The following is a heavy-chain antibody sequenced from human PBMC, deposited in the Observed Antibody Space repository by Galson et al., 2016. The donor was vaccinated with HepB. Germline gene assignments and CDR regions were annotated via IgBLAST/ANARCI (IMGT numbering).Heavy chain of an antibody. V-gene: IGHV3-30-3*02. Sequence: SLRLSCAASGFTFSSYAMHWVRQAPGKGLEWVAVISYDGDNKSYAASVKGRFPISRDNAENTLYLQMNSLRAEDTAVYYCAKCSWSSYYYMDVWGKGTTVTVSS. CDR1: GFTFSSYA. J-gene: IGHJ6*03. D-gene: IGHD6-13*01. CDR2: ISYDGDNK. CDR3: AKCSWSSYYYMDV.